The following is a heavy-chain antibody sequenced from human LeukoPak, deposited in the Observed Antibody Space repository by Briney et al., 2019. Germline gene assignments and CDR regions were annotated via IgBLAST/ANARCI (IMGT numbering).Heavy chain of an antibody. Sequence: SETLSLTCAVYGGSFSGYYWSWIRQPPGKGLEWIGEINHSGSTNYNPSLKSRVTISVDTSKNQFSLKLSSVTAADTAVYYCARGDYYYYYMDVGGKGPTVTVSS. CDR2: INHSGST. V-gene: IGHV4-34*01. CDR1: GGSFSGYY. CDR3: ARGDYYYYYMDV. J-gene: IGHJ6*03.